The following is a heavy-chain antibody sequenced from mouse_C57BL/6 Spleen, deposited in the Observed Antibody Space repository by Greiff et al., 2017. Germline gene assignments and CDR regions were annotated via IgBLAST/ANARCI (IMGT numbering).Heavy chain of an antibody. V-gene: IGHV3-1*01. J-gene: IGHJ3*01. CDR3: ARSDGSSWCAY. Sequence: EVQLQESGPGMVKPSQSLSLTCTVTGYSITSGYDWHWIRHFPGNKLEWMGYISYSGSTNYNPSLKSRISITHDTSKNHFFLKLNSVTTADTATYYCARSDGSSWCAYWGQGTLVTVSA. CDR2: ISYSGST. CDR1: GYSITSGYD. D-gene: IGHD2-3*01.